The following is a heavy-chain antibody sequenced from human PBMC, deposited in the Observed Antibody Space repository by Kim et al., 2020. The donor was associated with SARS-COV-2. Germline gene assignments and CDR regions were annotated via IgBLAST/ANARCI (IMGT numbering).Heavy chain of an antibody. CDR1: GFTFSNAW. D-gene: IGHD4-17*01. CDR3: TTDLRYAYYYGMDV. V-gene: IGHV3-15*01. CDR2: IKSKTDGGTT. J-gene: IGHJ6*02. Sequence: GGSLRLSCAASGFTFSNAWMSWVRQAPGKGLEWVGRIKSKTDGGTTDYAAPVKGRFTISRDDSKNTLYLQMNSLKTEDTAVYYCTTDLRYAYYYGMDVWGQGTTVTVSS.